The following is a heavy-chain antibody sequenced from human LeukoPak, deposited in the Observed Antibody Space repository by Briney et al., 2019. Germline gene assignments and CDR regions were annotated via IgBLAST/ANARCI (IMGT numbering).Heavy chain of an antibody. V-gene: IGHV3-21*01. CDR1: GFSFSSTS. J-gene: IGHJ6*03. CDR3: ARGYCSSTSCYPYYMDV. CDR2: IDTSSYI. Sequence: GGSLRLSCATSGFSFSSTSLNWVRQAPGKGLQYVSSIDTSSYIYYADSVKGRFTISRDNAKNSLYLQMNSLRAEDTAVYYCARGYCSSTSCYPYYMDVWGKGTTVTVSS. D-gene: IGHD2-2*01.